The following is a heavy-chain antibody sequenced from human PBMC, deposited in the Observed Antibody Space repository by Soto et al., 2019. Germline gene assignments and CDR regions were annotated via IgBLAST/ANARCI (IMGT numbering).Heavy chain of an antibody. CDR3: GRVLGGANSY. Sequence: EVQLVESGGGLVQPGGSLRLSCAASGYTFSNYWMHWVRQTPGMGLVWVSRIDLDGGTTNYADSVKGRFTISRDNAKNTLYLQMDSRRAEDTAVYYWGRVLGGANSYWGQGPLVTVSS. J-gene: IGHJ4*02. V-gene: IGHV3-74*01. D-gene: IGHD3-16*01. CDR1: GYTFSNYW. CDR2: IDLDGGTT.